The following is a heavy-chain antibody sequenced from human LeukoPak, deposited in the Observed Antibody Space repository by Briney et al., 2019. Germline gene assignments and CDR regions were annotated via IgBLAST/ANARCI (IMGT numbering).Heavy chain of an antibody. J-gene: IGHJ4*02. CDR1: GFTFGDYA. V-gene: IGHV3-49*04. D-gene: IGHD2-2*02. CDR3: TRGDCSSTSYYTFDY. CDR2: IRSKAYGGTT. Sequence: PGRSLRLSCTASGFTFGDYAMSWVRQAPGRGLEWVGFIRSKAYGGTTEYAASVKGRFTISRDDSKSIAYLQMNSLKTEDTAVYYCTRGDCSSTSYYTFDYWGQGTLVTVSS.